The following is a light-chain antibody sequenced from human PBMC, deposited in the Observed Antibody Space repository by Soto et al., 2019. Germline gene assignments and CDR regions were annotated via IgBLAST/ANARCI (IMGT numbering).Light chain of an antibody. CDR2: WAS. CDR3: QQYYSTPRT. Sequence: DIVMTQSPDSLAVSLGERATINCKSSQSVLYSSNNKNYLAWYQQKLGQPPKLLIYWASSRESGVPDRFSSSGSGTDFTLTISSLQAEDVAVYYCQQYYSTPRTFGQGTKVEIK. J-gene: IGKJ1*01. CDR1: QSVLYSSNNKNY. V-gene: IGKV4-1*01.